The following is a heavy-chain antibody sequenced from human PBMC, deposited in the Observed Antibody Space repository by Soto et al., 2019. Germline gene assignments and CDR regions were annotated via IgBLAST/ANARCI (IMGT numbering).Heavy chain of an antibody. J-gene: IGHJ4*02. CDR3: ARPMVRTTGMTPLDY. D-gene: IGHD3-10*01. CDR2: INHSGST. Sequence: SETLSLTCAVYGGSFSGYYWSWIRQPPGKGLEWIGEINHSGSTNYNPSLKSRVTISVDTSKNQFSLKLSSVTAADTAVYYCARPMVRTTGMTPLDYWGQGTLVTVSS. CDR1: GGSFSGYY. V-gene: IGHV4-34*01.